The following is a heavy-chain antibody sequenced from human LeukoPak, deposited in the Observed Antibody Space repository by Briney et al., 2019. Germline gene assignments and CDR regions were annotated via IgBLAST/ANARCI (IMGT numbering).Heavy chain of an antibody. CDR2: ISSSRSTI. Sequence: GGSLRLSCAASGFTFSSYSMNWVRQAPGKGLEWVSYISSSRSTIYYADSVKGRFTISRDNAKNSLYLQMNSLRAEDTAVYYCARGIREMATITDYWGQGTLVTVSS. CDR1: GFTFSSYS. J-gene: IGHJ4*02. CDR3: ARGIREMATITDY. D-gene: IGHD5-24*01. V-gene: IGHV3-48*04.